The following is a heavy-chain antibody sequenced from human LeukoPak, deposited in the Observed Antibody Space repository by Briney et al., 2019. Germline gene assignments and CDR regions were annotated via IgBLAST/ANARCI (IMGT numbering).Heavy chain of an antibody. CDR3: RAAADLNDY. CDR1: RFTFSRSA. V-gene: IGHV3-73*01. D-gene: IGHD6-13*01. J-gene: IGHJ4*02. CDR2: IRSKADSYTT. Sequence: PGGSLRLSCAASRFTFSRSAMHWVRQASGKGLEWLGRIRSKADSYTTAYAASVKGRFIVSRDDSKNTAYLQMNSLKTEDTAVYYCRAAADLNDYWGQGTLVTVSS.